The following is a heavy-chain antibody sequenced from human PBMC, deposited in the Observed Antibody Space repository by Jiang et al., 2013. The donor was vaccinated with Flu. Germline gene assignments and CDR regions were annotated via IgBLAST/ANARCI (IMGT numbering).Heavy chain of an antibody. J-gene: IGHJ5*02. V-gene: IGHV4-34*01. CDR1: GGSLSGYY. Sequence: SLTCAVYGGSLSGYYWSWIRQPPGKGLEWIGEINHSGSNNNNPSLKSRVTILVDTSKNQFSLKLSSVTAADTAVYYCARGGVSYDSSGYYRPWGQGTLVTVSS. D-gene: IGHD3-22*01. CDR3: ARGGVSYDSSGYYRP. CDR2: INHSGSN.